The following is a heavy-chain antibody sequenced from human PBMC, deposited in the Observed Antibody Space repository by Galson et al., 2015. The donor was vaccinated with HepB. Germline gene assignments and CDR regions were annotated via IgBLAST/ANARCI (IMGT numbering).Heavy chain of an antibody. Sequence: SETLSLTCAVYGGSFSCYYWSWIRQPPGKGLEWIGEINHSGSTNYNPSLKSRVTISVDTSKNQFSLKLSSVTAADTAVYYCARVARDDYVWGSYRPGGWRVDYWGQGTLVTVSS. D-gene: IGHD3-16*02. J-gene: IGHJ4*02. CDR1: GGSFSCYY. CDR2: INHSGST. CDR3: ARVARDDYVWGSYRPGGWRVDY. V-gene: IGHV4-34*01.